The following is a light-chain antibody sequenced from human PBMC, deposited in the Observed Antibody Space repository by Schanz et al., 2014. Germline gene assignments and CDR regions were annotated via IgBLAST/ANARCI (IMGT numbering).Light chain of an antibody. CDR1: SSDVGGYNY. J-gene: IGLJ3*02. CDR3: AAWDDSLNGWV. Sequence: QSALTQPASVSGSPGQSITISCTGTSSDVGGYNYVSWYQQHPGKVPKLMIYDVTDRPSGVPGRFSGSKSGTSASLAITGLQAEDEADYYCAAWDDSLNGWVFGGGTKLTVL. CDR2: DVT. V-gene: IGLV2-14*01.